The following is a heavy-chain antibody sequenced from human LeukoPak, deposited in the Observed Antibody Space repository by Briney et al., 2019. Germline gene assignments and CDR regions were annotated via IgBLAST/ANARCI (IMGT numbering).Heavy chain of an antibody. CDR1: GGSISSYY. Sequence: SETLSLTCTVSGGSISSYYWSWIRQPPGKGLEWIGDIYYSGSTDYNPSLKSRVTISVDASKNQFSLKLSSVTAADTAVYYCARGRRITTMDVWGQGTTVTVSS. D-gene: IGHD3-10*01. CDR2: IYYSGST. CDR3: ARGRRITTMDV. J-gene: IGHJ6*02. V-gene: IGHV4-59*01.